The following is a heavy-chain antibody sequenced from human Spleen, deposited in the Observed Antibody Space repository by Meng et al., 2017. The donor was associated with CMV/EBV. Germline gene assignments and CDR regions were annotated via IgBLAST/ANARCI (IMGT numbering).Heavy chain of an antibody. CDR1: FTNFY. CDR2: INPSGGFI. V-gene: IGHV1-46*01. D-gene: IGHD2-2*01. Sequence: FTNFYMHWVRPAPGKGLEWMGMINPSGGFIGYAQKFQGRITVTWETSTSTVYMELSSLRSEDTAVYYCARDPGNTVVIPSALGYFDYWGQGTLVTVSS. J-gene: IGHJ4*01. CDR3: ARDPGNTVVIPSALGYFDY.